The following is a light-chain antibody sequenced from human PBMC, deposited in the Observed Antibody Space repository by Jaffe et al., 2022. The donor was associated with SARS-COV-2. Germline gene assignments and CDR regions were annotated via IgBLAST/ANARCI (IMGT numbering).Light chain of an antibody. CDR1: QDISHD. CDR3: LQYKTYLWT. J-gene: IGKJ1*01. V-gene: IGKV1-17*01. Sequence: DVQMTQSPSSLSASVGDRVTITCRASQDISHDLGWYQQKPGKVPERLIYTASTLQSGVPSRFSGSRSGTEFTLTISSLQPEDSAIYYCLQYKTYLWTFGQGTKVEIK. CDR2: TAS.